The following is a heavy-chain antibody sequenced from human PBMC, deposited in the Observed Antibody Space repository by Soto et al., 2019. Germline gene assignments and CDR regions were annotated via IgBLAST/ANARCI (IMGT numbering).Heavy chain of an antibody. CDR1: GFTVSNNY. CDR2: IYSGGYT. D-gene: IGHD3-3*01. Sequence: EVQLVESGGGLIQPGGSLRLSCAVSGFTVSNNYMSWVRQAPGKGLEGVSVIYSGGYTAYGDSVKGRFTISRDNTKNTLLLQMKGVSATALAVFFCAEWPGGGGYWGQGTLVTVSS. CDR3: AEWPGGGGY. J-gene: IGHJ4*02. V-gene: IGHV3-53*01.